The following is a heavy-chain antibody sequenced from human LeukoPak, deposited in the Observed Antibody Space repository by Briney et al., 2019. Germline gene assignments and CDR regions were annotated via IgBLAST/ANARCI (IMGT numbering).Heavy chain of an antibody. Sequence: GGSMRLSCAASGFTFSRFSMNWVRQAPGKGLEWVSTISGGGGSTYYADSVKGRFTISRDNSKNTLYLQVNSLRAEDTAVYYCAKGGKWDVTPFDYWGQGTLVTVSS. V-gene: IGHV3-23*01. D-gene: IGHD1-26*01. CDR3: AKGGKWDVTPFDY. J-gene: IGHJ4*02. CDR2: ISGGGGST. CDR1: GFTFSRFS.